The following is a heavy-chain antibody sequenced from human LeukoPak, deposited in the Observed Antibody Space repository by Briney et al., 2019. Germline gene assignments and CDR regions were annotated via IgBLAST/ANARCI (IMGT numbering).Heavy chain of an antibody. CDR2: IYYSGST. V-gene: IGHV4-30-4*01. CDR1: GGSISSGDYY. J-gene: IGHJ5*02. CDR3: AREYYGSGSYYNWFDP. Sequence: SQTLSLTCTVSGGSISSGDYYWSWIRQPPGKGLEWIGYIYYSGSTYYNSSLKSRVTISVDTSKNQFSLKLSSVTAADTAVYYCAREYYGSGSYYNWFDPWGQGTLVTVSS. D-gene: IGHD3-10*01.